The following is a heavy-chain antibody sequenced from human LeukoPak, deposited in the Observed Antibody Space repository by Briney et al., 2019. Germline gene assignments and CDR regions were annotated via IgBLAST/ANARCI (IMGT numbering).Heavy chain of an antibody. D-gene: IGHD5-18*01. J-gene: IGHJ4*02. Sequence: PSETLSLTCAVYGRSFSGYYWSWIRQPPGKGLEWIGEINHSGSTNYNPSLKSRVTISVDTSKNQFSLKLSSVTAADTAVYYCASSSAMVKWGFDYWGQGTLVTVSS. CDR3: ASSSAMVKWGFDY. V-gene: IGHV4-34*01. CDR2: INHSGST. CDR1: GRSFSGYY.